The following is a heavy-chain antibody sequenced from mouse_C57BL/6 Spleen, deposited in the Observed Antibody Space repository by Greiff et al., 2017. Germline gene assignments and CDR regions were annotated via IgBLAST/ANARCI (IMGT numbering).Heavy chain of an antibody. D-gene: IGHD1-1*01. CDR3: TRWGVVEAY. J-gene: IGHJ3*01. V-gene: IGHV1-15*01. Sequence: VKLMESGAELVRPGASVTLSCKASGYTFTDYEMHWVKQTPVHGLEWIGAIDPETGGTAYNQKFKGKAILTADKSSSTAYMELRSLTSEDSAVYYCTRWGVVEAYWGQGTLVTVSA. CDR1: GYTFTDYE. CDR2: IDPETGGT.